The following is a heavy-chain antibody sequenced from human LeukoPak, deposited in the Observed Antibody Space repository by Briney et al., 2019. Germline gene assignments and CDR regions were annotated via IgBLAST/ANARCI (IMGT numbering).Heavy chain of an antibody. J-gene: IGHJ4*02. CDR3: AGNLIVVVPAAMALAFDY. V-gene: IGHV3-30*03. D-gene: IGHD2-2*01. CDR1: GFTFSSYG. Sequence: PGGSLRLSCAASGFTFSSYGMHWVRQAPGKGLEWVAVISYDGSNKYCADSVKGRFTISRDNSKNTLYLQMNSLRAEDTAVYYCAGNLIVVVPAAMALAFDYWGQGTLVTVSS. CDR2: ISYDGSNK.